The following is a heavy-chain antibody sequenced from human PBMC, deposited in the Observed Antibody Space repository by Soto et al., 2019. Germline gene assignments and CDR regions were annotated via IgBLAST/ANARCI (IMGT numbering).Heavy chain of an antibody. V-gene: IGHV1-69*06. CDR1: GGTFSNYA. CDR3: AREGGVGATTGWD. J-gene: IGHJ4*02. D-gene: IGHD1-26*01. CDR2: IIPIFGTA. Sequence: QVQLVQSGAEVKKPGSSVKVSCKASGGTFSNYAISWVRQAPGQGLEWMGGIIPIFGTANYAQKFQGRVTITADISTSTAYMGLSSLRSGDRAVYYCAREGGVGATTGWDWGQGTLVTVSS.